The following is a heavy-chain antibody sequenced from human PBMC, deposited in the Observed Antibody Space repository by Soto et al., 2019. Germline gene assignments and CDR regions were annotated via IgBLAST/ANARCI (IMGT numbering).Heavy chain of an antibody. Sequence: VQLLESGGTLVQPGGSLRLSCAASGFTFSNYAMSWVRQAPGKGLEWVSAISGSGSGTYYADSVKGRFTISRDNSKNTLYLQMNSLRAEDTAVYYCAKGITIVGVVPLSWGQGTLVTVSS. J-gene: IGHJ4*02. CDR2: ISGSGSGT. D-gene: IGHD3-3*01. CDR1: GFTFSNYA. CDR3: AKGITIVGVVPLS. V-gene: IGHV3-23*01.